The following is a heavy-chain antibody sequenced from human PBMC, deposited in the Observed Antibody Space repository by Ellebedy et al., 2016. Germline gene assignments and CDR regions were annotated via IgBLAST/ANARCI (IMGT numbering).Heavy chain of an antibody. CDR1: GGSFSAYY. V-gene: IGHV4-34*01. Sequence: GSLRLSXAVSGGSFSAYYWSWIRQPPTMGLEWIGEINYSGSTNYNPSLKSRVTISVDTSKNQFSLKLSSVTAADTAVYYCARDKGQRGFRYYYYGMDVWGQGTTVTVSS. CDR3: ARDKGQRGFRYYYYGMDV. CDR2: INYSGST. J-gene: IGHJ6*02.